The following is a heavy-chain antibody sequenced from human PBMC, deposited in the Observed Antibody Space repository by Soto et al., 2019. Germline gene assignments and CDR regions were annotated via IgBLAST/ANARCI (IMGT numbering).Heavy chain of an antibody. J-gene: IGHJ4*02. Sequence: QVQLVQSGAEVKKPGASVKVSCKASGYTFISYGISWVRQAPGQGLEWMGWISGYNGNTKYAQKLQGRVTMTTDTTPGTGYRGLGSLRSGGPAGDYWARGLGAQVVGHWGQGTLGTVSS. D-gene: IGHD1-26*01. V-gene: IGHV1-18*01. CDR2: ISGYNGNT. CDR1: GYTFISYG. CDR3: ARGLGAQVVGH.